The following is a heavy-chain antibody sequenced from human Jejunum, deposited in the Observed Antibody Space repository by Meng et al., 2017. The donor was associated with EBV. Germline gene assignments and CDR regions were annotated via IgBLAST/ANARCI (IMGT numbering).Heavy chain of an antibody. CDR3: ARGGPDFGDYVPFDY. D-gene: IGHD4-17*01. Sequence: QRQLQESGSGLGKPSRTLSLTCAVSGDSITRGAYLWSWIRQPPGKGLEWIGNIYHIGSTYYNPSLKSRVTISVDRSKNQFSLKLTSVTAADTAVYYCARGGPDFGDYVPFDYWGQGTLVTVFS. V-gene: IGHV4-30-2*01. CDR2: IYHIGST. CDR1: GDSITRGAYL. J-gene: IGHJ4*02.